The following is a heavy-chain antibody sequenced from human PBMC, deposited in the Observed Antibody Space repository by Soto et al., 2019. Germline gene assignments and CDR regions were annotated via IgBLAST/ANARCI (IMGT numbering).Heavy chain of an antibody. CDR2: IFSNDEK. CDR3: ARILWGMTTVES. Sequence: SGPTLVNPTETLTLTCTVSGFSLSNARMGVSWIRQPPGKALEWLAHIFSNDEKSYSTSLKSRLTISKDTSKSQVVLTMTNMDPVDTAKYYCARILWGMTTVESWGQGHLVTVSS. D-gene: IGHD4-4*01. J-gene: IGHJ5*02. CDR1: GFSLSNARMG. V-gene: IGHV2-26*01.